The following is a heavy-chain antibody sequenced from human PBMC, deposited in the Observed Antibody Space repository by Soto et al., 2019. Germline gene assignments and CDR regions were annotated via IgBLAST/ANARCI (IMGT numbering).Heavy chain of an antibody. CDR3: ARGRARCHGYFDS. D-gene: IGHD4-17*01. J-gene: IGHJ4*02. CDR1: GGSISSGDYS. CDR2: IYYSGST. Sequence: PSETLSLTCTVSGGSISSGDYSLSWIRQPPWKGLECIGYIYYSGSTYYNPSLKSRVAILVDTAKNQFSPKLRSVTAEDTAVNYCARGRARCHGYFDSWGQGALVTVS. V-gene: IGHV4-30-4*01.